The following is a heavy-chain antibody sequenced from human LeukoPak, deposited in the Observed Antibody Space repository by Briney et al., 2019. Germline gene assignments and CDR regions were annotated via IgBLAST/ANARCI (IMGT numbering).Heavy chain of an antibody. CDR3: ASQSYARFDP. D-gene: IGHD3-16*01. V-gene: IGHV3-7*01. J-gene: IGHJ5*02. CDR2: IQPDGSEG. CDR1: GFTFSNHG. Sequence: GGSLRLSCAASGFTFSNHGMNWVRQAPGKGLEWVGNIQPDGSEGYPVDSVKGRFTISRDNARNTLFLQMNSLRVEDTAVYYCASQSYARFDPWGQGTLVTVSS.